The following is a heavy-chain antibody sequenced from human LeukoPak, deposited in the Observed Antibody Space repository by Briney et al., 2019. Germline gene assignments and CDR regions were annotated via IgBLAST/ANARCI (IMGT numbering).Heavy chain of an antibody. CDR3: ARDRLANGFDP. J-gene: IGHJ5*02. CDR1: GVSISSGSYY. V-gene: IGHV4-61*02. D-gene: IGHD6-6*01. Sequence: SQTLSLTCTVSGVSISSGSYYWSWIRQPAGKGLEWIGRIYTSGSTNYNPSLKSRVTISVDTSKNQFSLKLSSVTAADTAVYYCARDRLANGFDPWGQGTLVTVSS. CDR2: IYTSGST.